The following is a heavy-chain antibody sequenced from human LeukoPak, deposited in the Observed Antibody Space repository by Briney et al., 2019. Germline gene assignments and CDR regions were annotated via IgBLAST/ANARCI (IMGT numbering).Heavy chain of an antibody. CDR2: ISGSGGSR. V-gene: IGHV3-23*01. Sequence: GGSLRLSCAASGFTFSSYAMSWVRQAPGKGLEWVSVISGSGGSRKYADSVKGRFTISRDNSKNTLDLQMSSLRVEDTAVYYCAKEVDSSGYYSEYWGQGTLVTVSS. CDR3: AKEVDSSGYYSEY. J-gene: IGHJ4*02. CDR1: GFTFSSYA. D-gene: IGHD3-22*01.